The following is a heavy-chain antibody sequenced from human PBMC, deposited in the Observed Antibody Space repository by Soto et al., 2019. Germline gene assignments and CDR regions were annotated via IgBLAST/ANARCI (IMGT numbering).Heavy chain of an antibody. CDR3: ARDDEYSGNGMDV. D-gene: IGHD3-10*01. Sequence: QVQLVESGGGVVQPGRSLRLSCAASEFTFSNYGMHWVRQVPGKGLEWVAVILNDGSNRYHADSVKDRFTISRDNSKNTLYLQMNSLRAEDTAVYYCARDDEYSGNGMDVWGQGTTVTVS. CDR2: ILNDGSNR. J-gene: IGHJ6*02. CDR1: EFTFSNYG. V-gene: IGHV3-33*01.